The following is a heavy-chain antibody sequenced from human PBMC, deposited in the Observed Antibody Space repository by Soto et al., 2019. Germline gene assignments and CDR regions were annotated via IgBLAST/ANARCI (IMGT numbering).Heavy chain of an antibody. J-gene: IGHJ6*02. CDR2: IIPIFGTA. D-gene: IGHD2-2*01. CDR3: ARAKPGLVPAYYYYYGTDV. CDR1: GGTFSSYA. Sequence: SVKVSCKASGGTFSSYAISWVRQAPGQGLEWMGGIIPIFGTANYAQKFQGRVTITADESTSTAYMELSSLRSEDTAVYYCARAKPGLVPAYYYYYGTDVWGQGTTVTVSS. V-gene: IGHV1-69*13.